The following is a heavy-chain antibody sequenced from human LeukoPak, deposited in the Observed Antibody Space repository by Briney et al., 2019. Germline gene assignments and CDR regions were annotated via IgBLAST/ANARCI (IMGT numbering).Heavy chain of an antibody. D-gene: IGHD3-3*01. Sequence: PSETLSLTCTVSGGSISSGSYYWSWIRQPAGKGLEWIGRIYTSGSTNYNPSLKSRVTMSVDTSKNQFSLKLSSVTAADTAVYYCARAPYHDFWSGQRFDPWGQGTLVTVSS. J-gene: IGHJ5*02. CDR1: GGSISSGSYY. CDR3: ARAPYHDFWSGQRFDP. CDR2: IYTSGST. V-gene: IGHV4-61*02.